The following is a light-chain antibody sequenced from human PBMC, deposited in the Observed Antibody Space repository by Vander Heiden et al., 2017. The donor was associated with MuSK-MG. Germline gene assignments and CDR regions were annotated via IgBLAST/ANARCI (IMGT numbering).Light chain of an antibody. CDR3: QQRGNWPPIT. Sequence: EIVLTQSPATLSLSPGERATLTCRASQSVSSNLAWYQQKPGQAPRLLIYDASNRATGIPARFSGSGSGTDFTLTISSLEPEDFAVYYCQQRGNWPPITFGQGTRLEIK. CDR2: DAS. J-gene: IGKJ5*01. V-gene: IGKV3-11*01. CDR1: QSVSSN.